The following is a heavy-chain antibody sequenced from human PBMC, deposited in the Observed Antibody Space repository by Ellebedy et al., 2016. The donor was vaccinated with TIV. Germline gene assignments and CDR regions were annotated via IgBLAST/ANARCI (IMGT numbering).Heavy chain of an antibody. CDR1: NGSVTNFY. Sequence: SETLSLXXTVSNGSVTNFYWSWIRQTAGKGLEWIGRIYSSGSINYSPSLRSRVTISIDTSKNQFSLNLISMTAADTAVYYCARGAYGSGSHGTFDYWGQGTVVTVST. J-gene: IGHJ3*01. CDR2: IYSSGSI. CDR3: ARGAYGSGSHGTFDY. D-gene: IGHD3-10*01. V-gene: IGHV4-4*07.